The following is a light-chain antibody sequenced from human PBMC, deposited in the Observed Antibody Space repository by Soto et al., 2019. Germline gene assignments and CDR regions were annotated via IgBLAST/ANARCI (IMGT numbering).Light chain of an antibody. J-gene: IGLJ2*01. CDR1: SSNIGSNY. CDR3: AASDDSLSGPEVV. V-gene: IGLV1-47*01. CDR2: RNN. Sequence: QSVLTQPPSASGTPGQRVTISCSASSSNIGSNYVYWYQQLPGTAPKLLIYRNNQRPSGVPDRFSGSKSGTSASLAISGLRSEDEADYYCAASDDSLSGPEVVFGGGTKLTVL.